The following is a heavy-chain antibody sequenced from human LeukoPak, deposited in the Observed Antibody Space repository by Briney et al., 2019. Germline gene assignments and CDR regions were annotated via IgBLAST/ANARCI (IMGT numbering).Heavy chain of an antibody. V-gene: IGHV3-11*04. Sequence: SGGSLRLSCAASGFTFSDYYMSWIRQAPGKGLEWVSYISSSGSTIYYADSVKGRFTISRDNAKNSLYLQMNSLSAEDTAVYYCARPPPGHYCGGDCYDSPSDYWGQGTLVTVSS. CDR1: GFTFSDYY. J-gene: IGHJ4*02. CDR2: ISSSGSTI. CDR3: ARPPPGHYCGGDCYDSPSDY. D-gene: IGHD2-21*02.